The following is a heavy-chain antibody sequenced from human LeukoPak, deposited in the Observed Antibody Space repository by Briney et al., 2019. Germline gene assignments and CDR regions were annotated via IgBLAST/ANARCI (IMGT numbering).Heavy chain of an antibody. CDR3: AREAALWFGEFLIRDAFDI. CDR1: GYTFTSYG. D-gene: IGHD3-10*01. Sequence: ASVKVSCKASGYTFTSYGISWVRQAPGQGLEWMGWISAYNGNTNYAQKLQGRVTMTRDTSISTAYMELSRLRSDDTAVYYCAREAALWFGEFLIRDAFDIWGQGTMVTVSS. CDR2: ISAYNGNT. J-gene: IGHJ3*02. V-gene: IGHV1-18*01.